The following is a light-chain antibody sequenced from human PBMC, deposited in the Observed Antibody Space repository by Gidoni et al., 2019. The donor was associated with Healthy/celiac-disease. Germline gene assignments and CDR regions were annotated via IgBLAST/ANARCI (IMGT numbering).Light chain of an antibody. J-gene: IGKJ4*01. Sequence: EIELTQSPATLSLSRVERATLSCRASQGVSSYLAWYQQKPGQAPRLLIYDPSNRATGTPARFSGSGSGTDFTLTISSLEPEDFAVYYYQQSSNRPQLTFGEGTKVEIK. V-gene: IGKV3-11*01. CDR3: QQSSNRPQLT. CDR2: DPS. CDR1: QGVSSY.